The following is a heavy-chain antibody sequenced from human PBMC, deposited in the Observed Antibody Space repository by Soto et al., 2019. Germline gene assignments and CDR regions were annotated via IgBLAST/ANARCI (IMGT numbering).Heavy chain of an antibody. CDR3: SGGVGDAI. CDR1: GFSFRSDW. D-gene: IGHD1-26*01. J-gene: IGHJ4*02. CDR2: TNQDGSQK. Sequence: EEQLVESGGGLVQPGGSLRLTCAVSGFSFRSDWMNWVRQAPGKGLEWVAHTNQDGSQKYYVDSVKGRFTIFRDNAKNSLFLQMNSLRVEDTAVYYCSGGVGDAIWGRGTLVTVSS. V-gene: IGHV3-7*04.